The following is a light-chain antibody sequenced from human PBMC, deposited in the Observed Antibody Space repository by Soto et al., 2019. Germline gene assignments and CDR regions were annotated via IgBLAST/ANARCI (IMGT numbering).Light chain of an antibody. Sequence: DNKMKKAASALSASVGDRVTINFRASQSISSGLAWYQKKPGKAPKLLIYDASSLESGVPSRFSGSGSGTEYTLAISSLQPDEFATYYGQQYNSYWSFGEGTKV. CDR2: DAS. CDR1: QSISSG. V-gene: IGKV1-5*01. J-gene: IGKJ4*02. CDR3: QQYNSYWS.